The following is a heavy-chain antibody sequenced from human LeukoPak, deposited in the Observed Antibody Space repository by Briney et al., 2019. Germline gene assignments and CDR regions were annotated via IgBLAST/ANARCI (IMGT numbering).Heavy chain of an antibody. D-gene: IGHD5-12*01. J-gene: IGHJ4*02. V-gene: IGHV4-4*07. Sequence: PSETLSLTCTVSGGSISSYYWSWIRQPAGKGLEWIGRIYTSGSTNYNPSLKSRVTISVDTSKNQFSLKLSSVTAADTAVYYCARLGGYEAAYYFDYWGQGTLVTVSS. CDR1: GGSISSYY. CDR2: IYTSGST. CDR3: ARLGGYEAAYYFDY.